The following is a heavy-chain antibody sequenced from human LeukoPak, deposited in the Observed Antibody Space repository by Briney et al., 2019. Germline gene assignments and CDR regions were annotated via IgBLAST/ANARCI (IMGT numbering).Heavy chain of an antibody. V-gene: IGHV4-4*07. CDR3: ARAYYYGSGSYYNWFDP. CDR1: GGSISSYY. CDR2: IYTSGST. J-gene: IGHJ5*02. Sequence: PSETLSLTCTVSGGSISSYYWSWIRQPAGKGLEWIGRIYTSGSTNYNPSLKSRVTMSVDTSKNQFSLKLSSVTAADTAVYYCARAYYYGSGSYYNWFDPWGQGTLVTVSS. D-gene: IGHD3-10*01.